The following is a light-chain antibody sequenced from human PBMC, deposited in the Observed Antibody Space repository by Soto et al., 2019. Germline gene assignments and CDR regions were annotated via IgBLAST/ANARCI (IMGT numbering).Light chain of an antibody. CDR1: QNLLYSNGYNY. Sequence: DIVMTQSPLSLPVTPGEPASISCRSSQNLLYSNGYNYVDWYLQKPGQSPQLLIYLGSNRASGVPDRFRGSGSGTDFTLKISRVEAEDVGVYYCMQALQSRTFGQGTKVEIK. V-gene: IGKV2-28*01. CDR2: LGS. J-gene: IGKJ1*01. CDR3: MQALQSRT.